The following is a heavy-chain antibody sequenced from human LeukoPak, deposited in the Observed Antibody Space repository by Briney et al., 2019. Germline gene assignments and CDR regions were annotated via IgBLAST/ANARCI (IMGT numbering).Heavy chain of an antibody. Sequence: SVKVSCKASGGTFSSYAISWVRQAPGQGLEWMGRIIPIVGIANYAQKFQGRVTITAEKSTSTAYMELSSLRSEDTAVYYCARVPLGGGGDSAFDYWGQGTLVTVSS. CDR2: IIPIVGIA. D-gene: IGHD2-21*02. V-gene: IGHV1-69*04. J-gene: IGHJ4*02. CDR3: ARVPLGGGGDSAFDY. CDR1: GGTFSSYA.